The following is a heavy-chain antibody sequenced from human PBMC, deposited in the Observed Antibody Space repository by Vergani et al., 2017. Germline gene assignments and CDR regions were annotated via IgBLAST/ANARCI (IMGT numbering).Heavy chain of an antibody. V-gene: IGHV4-59*01. CDR2: VEDSGYF. CDR3: ARSIVSRNPPDYFDN. Sequence: QVQLQESGPGLVRPSETLSLTCTVSGGSLSRYYWNWIRQTPGEGLEWIGYVEDSGYFNYNPSLKTRVSMSSDTSNNQFSLMLSSVTVADTAVYYCARSIVSRNPPDYFDNWGQGTLVTVSS. CDR1: GGSLSRYY. D-gene: IGHD1-14*01. J-gene: IGHJ4*02.